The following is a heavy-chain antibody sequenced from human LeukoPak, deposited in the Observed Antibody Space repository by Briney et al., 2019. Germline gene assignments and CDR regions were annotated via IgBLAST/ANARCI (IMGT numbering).Heavy chain of an antibody. CDR3: ARDGTAPGLYFDL. CDR1: GFTFSDYS. D-gene: IGHD6-13*01. CDR2: IRQDGGEK. J-gene: IGHJ4*01. Sequence: GGSLRLSCAVSGFTFSDYSMSWVRQAPGKGLERVASIRQDGGEKTYVDSVKGRFTISRDNTKNSLYLQMSSLRAEDTAVYYCARDGTAPGLYFDLWGQGTLVTVSS. V-gene: IGHV3-7*01.